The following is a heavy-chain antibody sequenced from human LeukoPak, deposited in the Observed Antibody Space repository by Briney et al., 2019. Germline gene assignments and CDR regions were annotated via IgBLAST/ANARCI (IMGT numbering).Heavy chain of an antibody. Sequence: SETLSLTCTVSGGSIRSYYWSWIRQPPGKGLDWTGYIFYSGSTNYNPSLKSRVTISVDMSRNQFSLRLNSVTAADTAVYYCARGSRYSGLFDYWGQGTLVTVSS. D-gene: IGHD5-12*01. CDR2: IFYSGST. J-gene: IGHJ4*02. V-gene: IGHV4-59*01. CDR3: ARGSRYSGLFDY. CDR1: GGSIRSYY.